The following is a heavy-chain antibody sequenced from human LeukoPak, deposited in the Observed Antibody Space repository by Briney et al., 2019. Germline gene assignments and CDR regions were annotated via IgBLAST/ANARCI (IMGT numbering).Heavy chain of an antibody. CDR2: IYSGGST. Sequence: GGSLRLSCAASGFTVSSNYMSWVRQAPGKGLERVSVIYSGGSTYYADSVKGRFTISRDNSKNTLYLQMNSLRAEDTAVYYCARVWFGEFAYFDYWGQGTLVTVSS. CDR1: GFTVSSNY. D-gene: IGHD3-10*01. CDR3: ARVWFGEFAYFDY. J-gene: IGHJ4*02. V-gene: IGHV3-53*01.